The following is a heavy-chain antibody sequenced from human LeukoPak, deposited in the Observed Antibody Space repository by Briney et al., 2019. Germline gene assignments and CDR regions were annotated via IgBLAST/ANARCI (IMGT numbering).Heavy chain of an antibody. V-gene: IGHV4-38-2*02. CDR2: IYHGGST. Sequence: SETLSLTCTVSSYSIGSAHYWGWIRQPPGKGLEWVGSIYHGGSTYYKPSLKSRVTISIDTSKNQFSLKLSSVTAADTAVYYCASTAVAGTEGYWGQGTLVTVSS. CDR3: ASTAVAGTEGY. D-gene: IGHD6-19*01. CDR1: SYSIGSAHY. J-gene: IGHJ4*02.